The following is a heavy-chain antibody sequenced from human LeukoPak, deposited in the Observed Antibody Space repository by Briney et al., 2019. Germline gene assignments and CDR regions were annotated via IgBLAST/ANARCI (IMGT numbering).Heavy chain of an antibody. V-gene: IGHV3-23*01. CDR3: AKDQGDAPEAFDI. Sequence: QTGGSLRLSCAASGFTFSSYAMTWVRQAPGKGLEWVSAISGSGDTTYYADSVKGRFTISRDNSKNTLYLQMNSLRAEDTAVYYCAKDQGDAPEAFDIWGQGTMVTVSS. CDR2: ISGSGDTT. D-gene: IGHD2-8*01. CDR1: GFTFSSYA. J-gene: IGHJ3*02.